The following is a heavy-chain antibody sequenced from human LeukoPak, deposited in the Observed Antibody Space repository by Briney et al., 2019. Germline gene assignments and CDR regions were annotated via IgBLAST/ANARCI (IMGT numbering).Heavy chain of an antibody. V-gene: IGHV4-59*01. CDR2: IYYSGST. CDR1: GGSISSYY. D-gene: IGHD4-17*01. J-gene: IGHJ4*02. CDR3: ARGDDYGDFFDY. Sequence: PSETLSLTCTVSGGSISSYYWSWIRQPPGKGLEWIGYIYYSGSTNYKPSLKSRVTISVDTSKNQFSLKLISVTAADTAVYYCARGDDYGDFFDYWGQGTLVTVSS.